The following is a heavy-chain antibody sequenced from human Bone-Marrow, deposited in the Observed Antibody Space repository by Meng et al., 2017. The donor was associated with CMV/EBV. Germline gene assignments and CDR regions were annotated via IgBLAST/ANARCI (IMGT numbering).Heavy chain of an antibody. J-gene: IGHJ5*02. CDR1: GATINTNYYYY. V-gene: IGHV4-39*01. CDR2: IYNSGTT. D-gene: IGHD5-12*01. Sequence: QLQLQESGPGLVKPSEALSLTCTVSGATINTNYYYYWGWIRQPPGKGLEWIGNIYNSGTTYYNPSLQSRVTISVDTSKKQFYLNLSSVTAADTAFYYCARTGADQGWLRLSYWFDTWGQGTLVTVSS. CDR3: ARTGADQGWLRLSYWFDT.